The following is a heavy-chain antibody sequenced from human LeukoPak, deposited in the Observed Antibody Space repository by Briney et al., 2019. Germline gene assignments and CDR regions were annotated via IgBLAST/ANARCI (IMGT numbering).Heavy chain of an antibody. V-gene: IGHV3-23*01. CDR1: GFTFSSYA. J-gene: IGHJ3*02. CDR2: ISGSGGST. Sequence: GGSLRLSCAASGFTFSSYAMSWVRQAPGKGLEWVSAISGSGGSTYYADSVKGRFTISRDNSKNTLYLQMNSLRAEDTGVYYCARDGGGPDAYDIWGQGTMATVSS. CDR3: ARDGGGPDAYDI.